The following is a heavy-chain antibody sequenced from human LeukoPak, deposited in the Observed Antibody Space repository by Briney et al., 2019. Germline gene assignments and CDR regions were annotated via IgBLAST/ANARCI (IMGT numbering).Heavy chain of an antibody. CDR1: GFTFGSYG. CDR3: AKDQGYTYGHSFDY. V-gene: IGHV3-30*18. Sequence: GGSLRLSCAASGFTFGSYGMHWVRQAPGKGLEWVALISYDGSKEYYGDSVKGRFTISRDNSKNTLHLQMNSLRAEDTAVYYCAKDQGYTYGHSFDYWGQGTLVTVSS. J-gene: IGHJ4*02. D-gene: IGHD5-18*01. CDR2: ISYDGSKE.